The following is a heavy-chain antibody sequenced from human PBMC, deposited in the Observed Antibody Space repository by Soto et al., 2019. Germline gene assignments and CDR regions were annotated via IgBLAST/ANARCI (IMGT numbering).Heavy chain of an antibody. CDR3: ARDRRDAGTADYYYYYRMDF. V-gene: IGHV4-31*03. J-gene: IGHJ6*02. CDR2: ISYSGTT. Sequence: SETLSLTCTVSGGPLFGGGYYWTWIRQLSGKGLEWIGYISYSGTTYFNPSLRSRLSISLDSSKNHFSLRLTSVTAADTAVYYCARDRRDAGTADYYYYYRMDFWGQGTTVTVSS. CDR1: GGPLFGGGYY. D-gene: IGHD1-26*01.